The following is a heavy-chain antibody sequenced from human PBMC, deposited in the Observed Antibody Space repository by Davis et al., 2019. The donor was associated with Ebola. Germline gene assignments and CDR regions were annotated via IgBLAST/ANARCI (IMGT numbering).Heavy chain of an antibody. J-gene: IGHJ5*02. D-gene: IGHD4-17*01. CDR2: INPISGST. Sequence: ASVKVSCKASGYTFTSYFLHWVRQAPGQGLEWMGLINPISGSTKYAQRFQGRVTITRDTSTSTVYMELGSLRSDDTAVYYCARGGGQDDGDYRDWFDPWGQGTLATVSS. CDR3: ARGGGQDDGDYRDWFDP. V-gene: IGHV1-46*01. CDR1: GYTFTSYF.